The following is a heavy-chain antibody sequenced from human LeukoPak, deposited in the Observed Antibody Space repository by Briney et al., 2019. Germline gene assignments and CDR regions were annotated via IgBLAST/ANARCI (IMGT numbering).Heavy chain of an antibody. Sequence: PGGSLRLSCAASGFSFTMYGIHWVRQAPGKGLEWVAVISTDGNNEYYANSVKGRFTISRDNSKNTVYLQMTSLRTEDTAVYYCAKDQIGWAPGYVSGPLDQWGQGTLVTVSP. CDR1: GFSFTMYG. D-gene: IGHD6-19*01. CDR2: ISTDGNNE. V-gene: IGHV3-30*18. J-gene: IGHJ4*02. CDR3: AKDQIGWAPGYVSGPLDQ.